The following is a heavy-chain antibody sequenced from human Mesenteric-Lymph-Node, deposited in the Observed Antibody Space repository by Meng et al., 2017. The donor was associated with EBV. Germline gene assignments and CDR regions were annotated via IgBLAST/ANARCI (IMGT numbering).Heavy chain of an antibody. Sequence: QVQLVQSGAEVKKPGASVKVTCKSSGYTFSNFGITWVRQAPGQGLEWMGWIRPSNGDTRSAQRVQGRVTLTTDRSATTAYMDLRSLRSDDTAVYFCARVNSLTGVTLDYFDFWGQGTLVTVSS. D-gene: IGHD4-17*01. CDR1: GYTFSNFG. CDR2: IRPSNGDT. CDR3: ARVNSLTGVTLDYFDF. V-gene: IGHV1-18*01. J-gene: IGHJ4*02.